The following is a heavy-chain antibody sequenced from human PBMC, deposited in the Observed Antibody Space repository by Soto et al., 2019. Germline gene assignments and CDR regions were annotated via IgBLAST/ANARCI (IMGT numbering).Heavy chain of an antibody. CDR2: ISSGGQTI. Sequence: EVQLVESGGGLVQPGGSLRLSCAASGFSFSTYDMNWVRQAPGKGLEWVSYISSGGQTIKSTDSVKGRFTISRDNAKNSLYLQMSGLIEEDTGVYYCARDPQRGYSGMDVWGQGTRVTVSS. V-gene: IGHV3-48*02. J-gene: IGHJ6*02. CDR3: ARDPQRGYSGMDV. D-gene: IGHD2-2*01. CDR1: GFSFSTYD.